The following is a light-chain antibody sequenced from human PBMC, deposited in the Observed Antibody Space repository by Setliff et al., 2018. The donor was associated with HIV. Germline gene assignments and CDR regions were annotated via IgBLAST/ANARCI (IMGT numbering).Light chain of an antibody. CDR2: EVS. J-gene: IGLJ1*01. V-gene: IGLV2-14*01. Sequence: QSALTQPASVSGSPGQSITISCTGTSSDVGGYSYVSWYQQHPGKAPKLMIYEVSNRPSGVSNRFSGSKSGNTASLTISGLQAEDEADYYCSSYTSFYVFGTGTKV. CDR1: SSDVGGYSY. CDR3: SSYTSFYV.